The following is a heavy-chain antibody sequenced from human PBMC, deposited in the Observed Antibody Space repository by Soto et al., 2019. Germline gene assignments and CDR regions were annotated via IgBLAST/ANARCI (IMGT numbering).Heavy chain of an antibody. D-gene: IGHD2-21*01. CDR2: INHSGIT. CDR3: ARLSILRVRTPRYFGDF. V-gene: IGHV4-34*01. CDR1: GGSFSGDY. Sequence: SETLSLTCAVYGGSFSGDYWNWIRQSPGKGLEWIGEINHSGITNYNPSLKSRATISVDTSKNQFSLKLTSVTAADTAVYYCARLSILRVRTPRYFGDFWGQGTLVTGSS. J-gene: IGHJ4*02.